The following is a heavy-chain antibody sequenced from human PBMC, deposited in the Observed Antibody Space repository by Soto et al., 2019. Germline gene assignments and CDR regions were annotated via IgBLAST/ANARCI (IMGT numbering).Heavy chain of an antibody. V-gene: IGHV3-30-3*01. Sequence: QVQLLESGGGVVQPGRSLRLACAASGFTFNHYAVHWVRQAPGRGLQWVAVISNDGGKKYYEDSVKGRCTISRDNSKKTGYRQMTNLKADDTAVYYCARGGITIFGVEGHCYAMDVWGQGTTVTVSS. CDR3: ARGGITIFGVEGHCYAMDV. J-gene: IGHJ6*02. D-gene: IGHD3-3*01. CDR2: ISNDGGKK. CDR1: GFTFNHYA.